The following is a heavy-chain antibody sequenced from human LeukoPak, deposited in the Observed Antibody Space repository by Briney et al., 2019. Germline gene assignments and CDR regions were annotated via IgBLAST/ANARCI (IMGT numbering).Heavy chain of an antibody. CDR2: SGSGGSPI. Sequence: PGGSLRLSCVASGFTFNNYNMNWVRQAPGRGLEWVSYSGSGGSPIFFADSVKGRFTISRDNAKNSLYLQMTSLRAEDTAVYYCARAMYGDYVLSYWGQGTLVTVSS. J-gene: IGHJ4*02. V-gene: IGHV3-48*01. CDR1: GFTFNNYN. CDR3: ARAMYGDYVLSY. D-gene: IGHD4-17*01.